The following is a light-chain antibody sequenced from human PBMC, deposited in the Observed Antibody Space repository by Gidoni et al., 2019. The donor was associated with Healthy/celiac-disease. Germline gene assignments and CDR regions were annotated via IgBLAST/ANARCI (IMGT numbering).Light chain of an antibody. CDR3: QQRSNWPPWT. J-gene: IGKJ1*01. CDR2: DAS. Sequence: EIVLTHSPATLSLSPGERATLSCRASPSVSSYLACYQQKPGQAPRLLIYDASNRATGIPARFSGSGSGTDFTLTISSLEPEDFAVYYCQQRSNWPPWTFGQGTKVEIK. CDR1: PSVSSY. V-gene: IGKV3-11*01.